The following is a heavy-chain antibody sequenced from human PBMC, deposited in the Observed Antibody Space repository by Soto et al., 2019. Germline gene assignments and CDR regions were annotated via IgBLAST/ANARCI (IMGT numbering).Heavy chain of an antibody. Sequence: QVQLQESGPGLVKPSETLSLTCFVSGGSVSSASHYWNWIRQPPGKGLEWIGCIYDSGNTNYNPSLQTHVTISVDTSQNQFSLKVNSVTAADTAVYYCARATRFSGSAFFHDFWGQGNMVTVSS. CDR1: GGSVSSASHY. D-gene: IGHD1-26*01. CDR2: IYDSGNT. J-gene: IGHJ4*02. CDR3: ARATRFSGSAFFHDF. V-gene: IGHV4-61*01.